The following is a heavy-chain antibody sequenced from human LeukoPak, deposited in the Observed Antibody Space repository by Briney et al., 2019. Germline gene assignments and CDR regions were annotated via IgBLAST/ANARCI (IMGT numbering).Heavy chain of an antibody. V-gene: IGHV4-4*07. CDR2: IYTSGST. Sequence: PSETLSLTCTVSGGSISSYYWSWIRQPDGKGLEWIGRIYTSGSTNYNPSLKSRVTMSVDTSKNQLSLRLSSVTAADTAVYYCARVPIGWWVDVWGKGTTVTISS. J-gene: IGHJ6*04. CDR3: ARVPIGWWVDV. CDR1: GGSISSYY. D-gene: IGHD6-19*01.